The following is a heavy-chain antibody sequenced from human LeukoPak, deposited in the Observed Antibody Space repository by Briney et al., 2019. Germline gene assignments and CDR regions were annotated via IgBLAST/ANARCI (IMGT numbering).Heavy chain of an antibody. CDR2: FDPEDGET. CDR1: GYTLTELS. D-gene: IGHD3-22*01. CDR3: ATTYYYDSSGYLFDY. J-gene: IGHJ4*02. Sequence: GASVKVSCKVSGYTLTELSMHWVRQAPGKGPEWMGGFDPEDGETIYAQKFQGRVTMTEDTSTDTAYMELSSLRSEDTAVYYCATTYYYDSSGYLFDYWGQGTLVTVSS. V-gene: IGHV1-24*01.